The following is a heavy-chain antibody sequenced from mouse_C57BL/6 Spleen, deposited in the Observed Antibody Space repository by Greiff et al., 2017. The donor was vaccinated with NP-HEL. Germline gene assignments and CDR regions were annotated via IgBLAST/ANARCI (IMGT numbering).Heavy chain of an antibody. CDR1: GYTFTDYY. D-gene: IGHD2-2*01. J-gene: IGHJ4*01. CDR2: IYPGSGNT. Sequence: VQRVESGAELVRPGASVKLSCKASGYTFTDYYINWVKQRPGQGLEWIARIYPGSGNTYYNEKFKGKATMTAEKSSSTAYMQLSSLTSEDSAVYFCARRRSTMVKDYAMDYWGQGTSVTVSS. CDR3: ARRRSTMVKDYAMDY. V-gene: IGHV1-76*01.